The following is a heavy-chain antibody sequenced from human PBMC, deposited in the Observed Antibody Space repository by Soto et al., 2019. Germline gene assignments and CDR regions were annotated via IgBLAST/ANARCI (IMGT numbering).Heavy chain of an antibody. CDR1: GYSFPSYW. J-gene: IGHJ6*02. Sequence: GESLKISCKGSGYSFPSYWVSWVRQMPGKGLKWMERIDPSNSYTDYSPTFRGHVTISADKSISTAYLQWSSLKASDTGIYYFSRLTVAATRGNDYYYYAMDVWGQGTTVTVSS. CDR2: IDPSNSYT. D-gene: IGHD2-15*01. V-gene: IGHV5-10-1*01. CDR3: SRLTVAATRGNDYYYYAMDV.